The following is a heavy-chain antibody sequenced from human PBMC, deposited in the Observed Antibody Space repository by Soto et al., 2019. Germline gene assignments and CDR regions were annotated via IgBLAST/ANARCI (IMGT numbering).Heavy chain of an antibody. CDR1: GLTISGKKY. J-gene: IGHJ3*01. Sequence: DVQLVESGGGLIQPGESLRLSCAAFGLTISGKKYVAWVRQAPGKGLEWVSALYDVDGSFYADSVKGRFTTSSDSSKTTVYLQMNDLRPYDTAVYYCATWHERVHAYDVWGQGTTVTVSS. D-gene: IGHD1-1*01. V-gene: IGHV3-53*01. CDR3: ATWHERVHAYDV. CDR2: LYDVDGS.